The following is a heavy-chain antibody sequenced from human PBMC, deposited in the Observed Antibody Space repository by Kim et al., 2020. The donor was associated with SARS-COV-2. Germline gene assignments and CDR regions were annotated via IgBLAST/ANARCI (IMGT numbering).Heavy chain of an antibody. D-gene: IGHD4-17*01. J-gene: IGHJ4*02. CDR2: IYYSGST. CDR3: ARDRGGDYGDYAPLY. CDR1: GGSISSGGYY. V-gene: IGHV4-31*03. Sequence: SETLSLTCTVSGGSISSGGYYWSWIRQHPGKGLEWIGYIYYSGSTYYNPSLKSRVTISVDTSKNQFSLKLSSVTAADTAVYYCARDRGGDYGDYAPLYWGQGTLVTVSS.